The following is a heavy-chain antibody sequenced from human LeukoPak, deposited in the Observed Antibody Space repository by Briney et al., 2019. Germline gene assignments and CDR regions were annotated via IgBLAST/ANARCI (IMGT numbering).Heavy chain of an antibody. CDR1: GFTLSSYA. J-gene: IGHJ4*02. CDR2: ISGSGENT. D-gene: IGHD5-18*01. Sequence: PGGSLRLSCAASGFTLSSYAMNWVRQAPGKGLEWVSGISGSGENTYYADSVEGRFTISRDNSKNTLYLQMNSLRAEDTAVYYCAKYISGLMYYSDYWGQGSLVTVSS. V-gene: IGHV3-23*01. CDR3: AKYISGLMYYSDY.